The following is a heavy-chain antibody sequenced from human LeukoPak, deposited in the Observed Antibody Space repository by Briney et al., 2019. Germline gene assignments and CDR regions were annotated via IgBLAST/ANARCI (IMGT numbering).Heavy chain of an antibody. D-gene: IGHD3-22*01. J-gene: IGHJ3*02. CDR1: GGSISSGGYS. Sequence: SETLSLTCAVSGGSISSGGYSWSWIRQPPGKGLEWIGYIYHSGSTYYNPSLKSRVTMSVDRSKDQFSLKLSSVIAADTAVYYCARTSSGYYWGYAFDIWGQGTMVTVSS. CDR3: ARTSSGYYWGYAFDI. V-gene: IGHV4-30-2*01. CDR2: IYHSGST.